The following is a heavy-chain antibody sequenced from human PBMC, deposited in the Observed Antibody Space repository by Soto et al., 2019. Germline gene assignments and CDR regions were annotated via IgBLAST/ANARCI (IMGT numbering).Heavy chain of an antibody. J-gene: IGHJ4*02. CDR2: IYYSGRT. Sequence: QLQLQESGPGLVKPSETLSLTCTVSGGSISGDYWGWIRQPPGKGLEWIATIYYSGRTFYNPSLESRVTIYVDTSRDQFSLKLTSVTAAYTAVYYCASLPRTTTSGSGTDFWGQGTLVTVSS. D-gene: IGHD3-10*01. CDR1: GGSISGDY. CDR3: ASLPRTTTSGSGTDF. V-gene: IGHV4-39*01.